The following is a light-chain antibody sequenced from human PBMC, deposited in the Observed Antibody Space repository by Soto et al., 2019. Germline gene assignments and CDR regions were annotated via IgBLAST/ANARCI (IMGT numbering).Light chain of an antibody. CDR2: GAS. CDR1: QSVAGSY. J-gene: IGKJ4*01. CDR3: LQDYNYPLT. V-gene: IGKV3-20*01. Sequence: EIVLTQSPGTLSLSPGERATLSCRASQSVAGSYLAWYQHKPGQAPRLLIYGASSRATGIPDRFSGSGSGTEFTLTISSLQPEDFATYYCLQDYNYPLTFGGGTKVDIK.